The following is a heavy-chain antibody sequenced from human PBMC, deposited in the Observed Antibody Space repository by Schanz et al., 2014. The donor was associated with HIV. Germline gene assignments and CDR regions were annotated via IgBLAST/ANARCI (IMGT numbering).Heavy chain of an antibody. CDR3: ARQGLRFSFWLDY. V-gene: IGHV3-30*03. Sequence: QVQLVESGGGVVQPGRSLRLSCAASGFSFSNYGMHWVRQAPGKGLEWVAVISYDGRNKYFGHSVKGRFTISRDNSKNTLYLQMNNLRAEDTAVYGCARQGLRFSFWLDYWGQGTPVTVSS. J-gene: IGHJ4*02. CDR2: ISYDGRNK. D-gene: IGHD4-17*01. CDR1: GFSFSNYG.